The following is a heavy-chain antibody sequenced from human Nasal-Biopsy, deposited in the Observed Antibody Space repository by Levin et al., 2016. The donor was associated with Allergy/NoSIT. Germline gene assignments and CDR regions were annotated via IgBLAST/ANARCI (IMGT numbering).Heavy chain of an antibody. Sequence: GESLKISCAASGFMLSSYAMSWVRQAPGKGLEWVSGVSFAGDSRYYSDSVRGRSSISTDYSKNTVSLQLRSLRLEDTAIYFCAKGRCPGGTCYYFDSWGQGVLVIVSS. CDR1: GFMLSSYA. V-gene: IGHV3-23*01. J-gene: IGHJ4*02. D-gene: IGHD2-8*02. CDR2: VSFAGDSR. CDR3: AKGRCPGGTCYYFDS.